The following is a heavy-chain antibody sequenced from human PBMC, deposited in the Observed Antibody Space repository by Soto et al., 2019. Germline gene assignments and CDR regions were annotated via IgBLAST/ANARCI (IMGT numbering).Heavy chain of an antibody. Sequence: GGSLRLSCAASGFTFSSYAMHWVRQAPGKGLEWVAVISYDGSNKYYADSVKGRFTISRDNSKNTLYLQMNSLRAEDTAVYYCARAPTPGIAVAGTHETIDYWGQGTLVTVSS. CDR3: ARAPTPGIAVAGTHETIDY. CDR2: ISYDGSNK. J-gene: IGHJ4*02. CDR1: GFTFSSYA. V-gene: IGHV3-30-3*01. D-gene: IGHD6-19*01.